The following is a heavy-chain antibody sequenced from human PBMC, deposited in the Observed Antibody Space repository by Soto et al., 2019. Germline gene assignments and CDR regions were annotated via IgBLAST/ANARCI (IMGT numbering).Heavy chain of an antibody. CDR2: IYHTGDT. Sequence: QVQLQQSSPGLVKPSETLSLTCTVSSGPSRSHNWGWIRQPPGGRLEWIGYIYHTGDTSYNPSLSSRVTISADTSTNHISLTLRSVTAADTAVYYCVRQGIGDLHGLVDVWGQGTRVSVSS. CDR1: SGPSRSHN. CDR3: VRQGIGDLHGLVDV. V-gene: IGHV4-59*08. D-gene: IGHD3-10*01. J-gene: IGHJ6*02.